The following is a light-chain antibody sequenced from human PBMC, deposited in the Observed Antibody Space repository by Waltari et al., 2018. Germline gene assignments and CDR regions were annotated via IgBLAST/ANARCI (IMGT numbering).Light chain of an antibody. J-gene: IGKJ4*01. CDR1: QSISSW. CDR3: QQYNSYLT. CDR2: KAS. Sequence: DIQMTQSPSTLSASVGDRVTITCRASQSISSWLAWYQQKPGKAPKLLIYKASSLESGVPSRVRGSGSGTEFTLTISSLQPDDFATYYCQQYNSYLTFGGGTKVEIK. V-gene: IGKV1-5*03.